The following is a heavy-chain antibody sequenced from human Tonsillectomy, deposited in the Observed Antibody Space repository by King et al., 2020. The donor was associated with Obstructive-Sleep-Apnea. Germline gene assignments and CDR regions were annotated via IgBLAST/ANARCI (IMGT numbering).Heavy chain of an antibody. CDR1: GFTFSSYA. CDR2: ISYDGSNK. Sequence: VQLVESGGGVVQPGRSLRLSCAASGFTFSSYAMHWVRQAPGKGLEWVAVISYDGSNKYYSGSVKGRFTISRDNSKNTLYLQMNSLRAEDTAVYYCATGRDIVVVPESTAFDYWGQGTLVTVSS. CDR3: ATGRDIVVVPESTAFDY. V-gene: IGHV3-30*04. D-gene: IGHD2-2*01. J-gene: IGHJ4*02.